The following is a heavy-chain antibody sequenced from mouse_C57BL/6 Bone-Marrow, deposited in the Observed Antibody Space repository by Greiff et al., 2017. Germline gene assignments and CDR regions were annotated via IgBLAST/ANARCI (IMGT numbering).Heavy chain of an antibody. CDR3: ARRGDSNYEGDY. Sequence: VQLQQSGPELVKPGASVKISCKASGYTFTDYYMNWVKQSPGKSLEWIGDINPNNGGTSYNQKFKGKATLTVDKSSSTAYMERRSLTSEDSAVYYCARRGDSNYEGDYWGQVTTLTVSS. CDR2: INPNNGGT. V-gene: IGHV1-26*01. J-gene: IGHJ2*01. D-gene: IGHD2-5*01. CDR1: GYTFTDYY.